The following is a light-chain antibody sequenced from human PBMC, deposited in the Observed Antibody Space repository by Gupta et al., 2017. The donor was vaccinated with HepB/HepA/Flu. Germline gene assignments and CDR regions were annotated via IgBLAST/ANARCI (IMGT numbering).Light chain of an antibody. J-gene: IGKJ5*01. V-gene: IGKV1-9*01. Sequence: DIQLTQSPSFLSASVGDRVTITCRASQDINSYLIWYQQKPGKAPNLLIYTASTLQGGVPSRFSGSGSGTEFTLTISSLQPEDFATYYCQQFYSYPTTFGQGTRMDIK. CDR3: QQFYSYPTT. CDR1: QDINSY. CDR2: TAS.